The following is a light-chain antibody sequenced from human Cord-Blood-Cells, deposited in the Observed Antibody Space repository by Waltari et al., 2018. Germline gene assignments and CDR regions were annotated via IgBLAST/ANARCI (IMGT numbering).Light chain of an antibody. J-gene: IGLJ3*02. Sequence: QSALTQPRSVSGSPGQSVTISCTGTSSDVGGHNLVSWYQQHPRKAPKLMIYDVSKRPSGVPDRFSGSKSGNTASLTISGLQAEDEADYYCCSYAGSYTWVFGGGTKLTVL. CDR2: DVS. CDR1: SSDVGGHNL. CDR3: CSYAGSYTWV. V-gene: IGLV2-11*01.